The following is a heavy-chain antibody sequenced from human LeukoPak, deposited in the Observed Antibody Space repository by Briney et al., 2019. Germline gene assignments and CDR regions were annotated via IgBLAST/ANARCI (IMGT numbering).Heavy chain of an antibody. CDR1: GFTFGDYY. V-gene: IGHV3-11*04. D-gene: IGHD1-7*01. Sequence: GGSLRLSCAASGFTFGDYYMSWIRQAPGKGLEWVSYISSSGSTIYYADSVKGRFTISRDNAKNSLYLQMNSLSAEDTAVYYCAREREGRYNWNYGAVDYWGQGTLVTVSS. CDR2: ISSSGSTI. CDR3: AREREGRYNWNYGAVDY. J-gene: IGHJ4*02.